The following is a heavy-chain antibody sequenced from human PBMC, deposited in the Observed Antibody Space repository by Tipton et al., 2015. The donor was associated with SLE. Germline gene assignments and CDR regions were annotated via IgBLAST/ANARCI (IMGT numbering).Heavy chain of an antibody. CDR3: TRGSYYYFDY. D-gene: IGHD2-21*01. CDR2: IYYSGTT. J-gene: IGHJ4*02. V-gene: IGHV4-59*08. CDR1: GGSISSYY. Sequence: TLSLTCTVSGGSISSYYWSWIRQPPGKGLEWIGYIYYSGTTNYNPSLKCRVTISVDTPKNQFSLRLSSVTAADTAVYYCTRGSYYYFDYLGQGTLVTVSS.